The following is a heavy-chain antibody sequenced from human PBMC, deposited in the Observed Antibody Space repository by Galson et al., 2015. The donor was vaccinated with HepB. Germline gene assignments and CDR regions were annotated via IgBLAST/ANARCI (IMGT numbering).Heavy chain of an antibody. Sequence: SVKVSCKASGGTFSSYAISWVRQAPGQGLEWMGRIIPILGIANYAQKFQGRVTITADKSTSTAYMELSSLRSEDTAVYYCARSGGYCSSTSCYTPRYYYMDVWGKGTTVTVSS. CDR3: ARSGGYCSSTSCYTPRYYYMDV. D-gene: IGHD2-2*02. CDR2: IIPILGIA. CDR1: GGTFSSYA. V-gene: IGHV1-69*04. J-gene: IGHJ6*03.